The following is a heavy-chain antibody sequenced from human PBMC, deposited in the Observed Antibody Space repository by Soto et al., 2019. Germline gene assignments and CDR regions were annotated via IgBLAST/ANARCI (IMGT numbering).Heavy chain of an antibody. CDR2: IIPIFGTA. V-gene: IGHV1-69*13. D-gene: IGHD6-6*01. CDR1: GGTFSSYA. CDR3: AREPVAARGPWVSGSFDY. J-gene: IGHJ4*02. Sequence: ASVKVSCKASGGTFSSYAISWVRQAPGQGLEWMGGIIPIFGTANYAQKFQGRVTITAEESTSTAYMELSSLRSEDTAVYYCAREPVAARGPWVSGSFDYWGQGTLVTVSS.